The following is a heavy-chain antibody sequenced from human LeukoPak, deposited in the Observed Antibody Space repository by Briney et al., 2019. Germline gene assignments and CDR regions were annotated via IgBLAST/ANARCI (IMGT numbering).Heavy chain of an antibody. CDR1: GGSISSYY. D-gene: IGHD6-25*01. J-gene: IGHJ4*02. CDR2: IYYSGST. Sequence: SETLSLTCTVSGGSISSYYWSWIRQPPGKGLEWIGYIYYSGSTNYNPSLKSRVTISVDTSKNQSSLKLSSVTAADTAVYYCARRPRAHPFDYWGQGTLVTVSS. CDR3: ARRPRAHPFDY. V-gene: IGHV4-59*01.